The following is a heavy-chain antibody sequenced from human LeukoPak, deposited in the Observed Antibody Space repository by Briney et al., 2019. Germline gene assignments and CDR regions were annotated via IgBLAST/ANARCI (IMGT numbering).Heavy chain of an antibody. CDR1: EFSVGSNY. V-gene: IGHV3-30*18. Sequence: GGSLRLSCAASEFSVGSNYMAWVRQAPGKGLEWVALISYDGSNKYYADSVKGRFTISRDNSKNTLYLQINSLRPEDTAVYYCAKERGAAAGTVYFDFWGQGTLVTVSS. CDR3: AKERGAAAGTVYFDF. D-gene: IGHD6-13*01. J-gene: IGHJ4*02. CDR2: ISYDGSNK.